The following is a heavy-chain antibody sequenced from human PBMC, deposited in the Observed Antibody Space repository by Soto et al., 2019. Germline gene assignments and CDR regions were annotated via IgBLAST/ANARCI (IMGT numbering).Heavy chain of an antibody. CDR2: IYHSGST. D-gene: IGHD3-22*01. Sequence: TLSLTCAVSGGSISSGGYSWSWIRQPPGKGLEWIGYIYHSGSTYYNPSLKSRVTISVDRSKNQFSLKLSSVTAADTAVYYCASSYDSSGYYYQFDYWGQGTLVTVSS. CDR1: GGSISSGGYS. CDR3: ASSYDSSGYYYQFDY. J-gene: IGHJ4*02. V-gene: IGHV4-30-2*01.